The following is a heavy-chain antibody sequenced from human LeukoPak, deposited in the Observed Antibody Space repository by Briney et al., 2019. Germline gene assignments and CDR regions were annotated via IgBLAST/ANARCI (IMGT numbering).Heavy chain of an antibody. V-gene: IGHV3-48*03. CDR3: AREGEYSSGWYVGSRVFDY. CDR1: GFTFSSYE. J-gene: IGHJ4*02. D-gene: IGHD6-19*01. Sequence: GGSLRLSCAASGFTFSSYEMNWVRQAPGKGLEWVSYISSSGSTIYYADSVKGRFTISRDNAKNSLYLQMNSLRAEDTAVYYCAREGEYSSGWYVGSRVFDYWGQGTLVTVSS. CDR2: ISSSGSTI.